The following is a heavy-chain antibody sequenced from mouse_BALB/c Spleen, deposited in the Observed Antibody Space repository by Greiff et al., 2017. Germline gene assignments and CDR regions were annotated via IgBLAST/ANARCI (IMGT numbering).Heavy chain of an antibody. J-gene: IGHJ1*01. D-gene: IGHD6-1*01. Sequence: EVQGVESGGGLVQPGGSLKLSCAASGFTFSSYTMSWVRQTPEKRLEWVAYISNGGGSTYYPDTVKGRFTISRDNAKNTLYLQMSSLKSEDTAMYYCARQGSSYWYFDVWGAGTTVTVSS. CDR3: ARQGSSYWYFDV. V-gene: IGHV5-12-2*01. CDR1: GFTFSSYT. CDR2: ISNGGGST.